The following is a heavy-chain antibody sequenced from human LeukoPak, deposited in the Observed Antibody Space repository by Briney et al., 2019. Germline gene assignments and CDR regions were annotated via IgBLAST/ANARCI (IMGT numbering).Heavy chain of an antibody. D-gene: IGHD5-18*01. CDR1: GFTFSSYG. V-gene: IGHV3-9*01. Sequence: TGGSLRLSCAASGFTFSSYGMSWVRQAPGKGLEWVSGISWNSGSIGYADSVKGRFTISRDNAKNSLYLQMNSLRAEDTALYYCAKGGYSYGYVDYWGQGTLVTVSS. J-gene: IGHJ4*02. CDR2: ISWNSGSI. CDR3: AKGGYSYGYVDY.